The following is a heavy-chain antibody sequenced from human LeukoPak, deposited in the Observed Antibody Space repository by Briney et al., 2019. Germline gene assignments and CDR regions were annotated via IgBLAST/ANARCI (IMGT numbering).Heavy chain of an antibody. CDR2: INHSGST. J-gene: IGHJ6*03. CDR1: GGSISSGSYY. D-gene: IGHD6-13*01. V-gene: IGHV4-39*07. CDR3: ARLERYSSSWHTYYYMDV. Sequence: SETLSLTCTVSGGSISSGSYYWSWIRQPPGKGLEWIGEINHSGSTNYNPSLKSRVTISVDTSKNQFSLKLSSVTAADTAVYYCARLERYSSSWHTYYYMDVWGKGTTVTVSS.